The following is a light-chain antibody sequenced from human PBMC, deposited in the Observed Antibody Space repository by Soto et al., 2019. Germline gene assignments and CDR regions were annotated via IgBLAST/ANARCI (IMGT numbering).Light chain of an antibody. Sequence: EIVLTQSPATLSLSPGERATLSCRASQSVSSYLAWYQQKPGQAPRLLIYDASNRATGIPVRFSGSGSGTDFTLTISSLEPEDFAVYYCQQYGRSSLTFGPGTKVDIK. CDR3: QQYGRSSLT. J-gene: IGKJ3*01. V-gene: IGKV3-11*01. CDR2: DAS. CDR1: QSVSSY.